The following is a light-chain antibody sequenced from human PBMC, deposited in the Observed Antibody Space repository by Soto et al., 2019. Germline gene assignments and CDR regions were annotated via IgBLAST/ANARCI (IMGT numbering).Light chain of an antibody. CDR3: QQYGGSSTT. Sequence: EVVLTQSPGTLSLSPGERATLSCRASQSVSSTFLAWYQQKPGQAPRLLIYGASTRAAGIPDRFSGSGSGTDFTLTISRLEPADSAVYYCQQYGGSSTTFGQGTKVGIK. CDR1: QSVSSTF. J-gene: IGKJ1*01. CDR2: GAS. V-gene: IGKV3-20*01.